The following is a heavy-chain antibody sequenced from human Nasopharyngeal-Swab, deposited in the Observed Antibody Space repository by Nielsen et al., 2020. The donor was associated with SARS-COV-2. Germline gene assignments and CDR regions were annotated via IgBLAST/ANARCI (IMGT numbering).Heavy chain of an antibody. J-gene: IGHJ4*02. CDR1: GYTLTELS. V-gene: IGHV1-24*01. D-gene: IGHD3-3*01. CDR2: FDPEDGET. Sequence: ASVKVSCKVSGYTLTELSMHWVRQAPGKGLEWMGGFDPEDGETIYAQKFQGRVTMTEDTSTDTAYMELSSLRSEGTAVYYCATVLTYYDFWSGYSPFDYWGQGTLVTVSS. CDR3: ATVLTYYDFWSGYSPFDY.